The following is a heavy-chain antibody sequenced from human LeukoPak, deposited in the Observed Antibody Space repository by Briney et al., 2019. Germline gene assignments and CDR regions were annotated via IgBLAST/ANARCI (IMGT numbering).Heavy chain of an antibody. Sequence: SETLSLTCTVSGGSISSDSHYWSWIRQPAGKGLEWIGRIYTSGSTSYNPSLKSRVTISVETSRNQFSLKLGSVTAADTAVYYCARERRGRYTYGYTDYWGRGTLVTVSS. CDR1: GGSISSDSHY. CDR3: ARERRGRYTYGYTDY. D-gene: IGHD5-18*01. V-gene: IGHV4-61*02. J-gene: IGHJ4*02. CDR2: IYTSGST.